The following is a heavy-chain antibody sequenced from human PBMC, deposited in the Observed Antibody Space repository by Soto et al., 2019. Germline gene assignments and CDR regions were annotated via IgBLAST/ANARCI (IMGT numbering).Heavy chain of an antibody. J-gene: IGHJ4*02. CDR3: ARSDGRY. CDR1: GGSISSSSYY. Sequence: SETLSLTYTVSGGSISSSSYYWSWIRQPPGKGLEWIGYIYYSGSTNYNPSLKSRVTISVDTSKNQFSLKLSSVTAADTAVYYCARSDGRYWGQGTLVTVSS. V-gene: IGHV4-61*01. CDR2: IYYSGST.